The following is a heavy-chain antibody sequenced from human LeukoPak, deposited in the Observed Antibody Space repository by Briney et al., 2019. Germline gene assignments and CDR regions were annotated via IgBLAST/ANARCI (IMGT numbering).Heavy chain of an antibody. CDR1: GFTFSSYA. D-gene: IGHD3-10*01. Sequence: GRSLRLSCAASGFTFSSYAMHWVRQAPGKGLEWVAVISYDGSNKYYADSVKGRFTISRDNSKNTLYLQMNSLRAEDTAVYYCARGQSGDSDAFDIWGQGTMVTVSS. CDR3: ARGQSGDSDAFDI. CDR2: ISYDGSNK. V-gene: IGHV3-30*14. J-gene: IGHJ3*02.